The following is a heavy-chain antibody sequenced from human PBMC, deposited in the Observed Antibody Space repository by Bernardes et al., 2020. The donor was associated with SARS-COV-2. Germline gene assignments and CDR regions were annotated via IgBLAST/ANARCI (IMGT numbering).Heavy chain of an antibody. D-gene: IGHD5-18*01. J-gene: IGHJ4*02. V-gene: IGHV4-59*01. CDR2: IYYSGST. CDR1: GVSISIYY. CDR3: ARLQPGKYSYGYND. Sequence: SETLSLTCTVSGVSISIYYWTWIRQPPGKGLEWIGYIYYSGSTTYNPSLKSRVTLSADTSKNQFSLKLSSVTAADTAVYYCARLQPGKYSYGYNDWGQGTLVTVSS.